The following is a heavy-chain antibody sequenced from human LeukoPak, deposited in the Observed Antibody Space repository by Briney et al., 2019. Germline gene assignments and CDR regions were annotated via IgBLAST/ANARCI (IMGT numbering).Heavy chain of an antibody. CDR3: ARWGAAGFMDF. CDR1: GYTFIRSN. J-gene: IGHJ4*02. CDR2: ISPYSGDT. D-gene: IGHD3-16*01. V-gene: IGHV1-18*01. Sequence: ASVKVSCKASGYTFIRSNINWVRQAPGQGLEWMGWISPYSGDTHYIEKFQGRLTMTTDTSTSTVYMELRSLRSDDTAVYYCARWGAAGFMDFWGQGTLVTVSS.